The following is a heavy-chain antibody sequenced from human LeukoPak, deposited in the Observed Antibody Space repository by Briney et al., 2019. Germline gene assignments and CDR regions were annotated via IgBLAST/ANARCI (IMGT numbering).Heavy chain of an antibody. D-gene: IGHD6-13*01. V-gene: IGHV3-21*01. CDR3: ARDRPHQYSSSWYYFDY. J-gene: IGHJ4*02. CDR2: ISSSSSYI. CDR1: GFTFSSYS. Sequence: GGSLRLSCAASGFTFSSYSMNWVRQAPGKGLEWVSSISSSSSYIYYADSVKGRFTISRGNSKNTLYLQMNSLRAEDTAVYYCARDRPHQYSSSWYYFDYWGQGTLVTVSS.